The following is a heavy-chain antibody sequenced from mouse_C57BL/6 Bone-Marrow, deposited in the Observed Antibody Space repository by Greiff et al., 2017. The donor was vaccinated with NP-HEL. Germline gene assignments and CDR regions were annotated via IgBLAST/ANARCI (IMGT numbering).Heavy chain of an antibody. Sequence: QVQLQQSGAELVRPGASVKLFCKASGYTFTDYYINWVKQRPGQGLEWIARIYPGSGNTYYNEKFKGKATLTAEKSSSTAYMQLSSLTSEDSAVYFCARPPTIVTHYYAMDYWGQGTSVTVSS. V-gene: IGHV1-76*01. CDR3: ARPPTIVTHYYAMDY. D-gene: IGHD2-5*01. J-gene: IGHJ4*01. CDR2: IYPGSGNT. CDR1: GYTFTDYY.